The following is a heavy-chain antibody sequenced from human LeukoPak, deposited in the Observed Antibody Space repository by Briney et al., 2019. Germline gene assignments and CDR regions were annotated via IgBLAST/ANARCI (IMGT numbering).Heavy chain of an antibody. Sequence: GASVKVSCKASGYTFTSYAMNWVRQAPGQGLEWMGWINTNTGNPTYAQGFTGRFVFSLDTSVSTAYLQISSLKAEDTAVYYCARDSSSGPGDWFDPWGQGTLVTVSS. CDR3: ARDSSSGPGDWFDP. CDR1: GYTFTSYA. J-gene: IGHJ5*02. V-gene: IGHV7-4-1*02. CDR2: INTNTGNP. D-gene: IGHD6-19*01.